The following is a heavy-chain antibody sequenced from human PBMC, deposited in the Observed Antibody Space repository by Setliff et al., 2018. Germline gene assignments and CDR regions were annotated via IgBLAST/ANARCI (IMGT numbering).Heavy chain of an antibody. V-gene: IGHV3-48*04. CDR1: GFTFSSYS. D-gene: IGHD3-9*01. CDR2: ISSSSSTI. Sequence: GSLRLSCAASGFTFSSYSMNWVRQAPGKGLEWVSYISSSSSTIYYADSVKGRFTMSRDNAKNTLYLQMNSLRAEDTAVYYCARAYYGTVNGYSSYYGLDVWGQGTTVTV. CDR3: ARAYYGTVNGYSSYYGLDV. J-gene: IGHJ6*02.